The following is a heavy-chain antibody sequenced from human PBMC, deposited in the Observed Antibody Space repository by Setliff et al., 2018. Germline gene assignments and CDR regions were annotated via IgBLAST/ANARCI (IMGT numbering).Heavy chain of an antibody. D-gene: IGHD2-15*01. CDR3: ARSGGSASAGWFDS. CDR2: IRASRDYI. CDR1: GFIFNTYT. J-gene: IGHJ5*01. V-gene: IGHV3-21*01. Sequence: AGSLRLSCAASGFIFNTYTMNWVRQAPGQGLEWVSSIRASRDYIYYAGSVKGRFTISRDNTKNSLDLQMNSLRVDDTAVYFCARSGGSASAGWFDSWGQGTLVTVSS.